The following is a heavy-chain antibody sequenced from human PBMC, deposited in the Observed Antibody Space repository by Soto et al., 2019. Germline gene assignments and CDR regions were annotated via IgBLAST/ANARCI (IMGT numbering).Heavy chain of an antibody. CDR2: IIPIFGTA. CDR1: GGTFSSYA. Sequence: SVKVSCKASGGTFSSYAISWVRQAPGQGLEWMGGIIPIFGTANYAQKFQGRVTITADKSTSTAYMELSSLRSEDTAVYYCARDGAESNWFDPWGQGTLVTVSS. V-gene: IGHV1-69*06. D-gene: IGHD1-26*01. CDR3: ARDGAESNWFDP. J-gene: IGHJ5*02.